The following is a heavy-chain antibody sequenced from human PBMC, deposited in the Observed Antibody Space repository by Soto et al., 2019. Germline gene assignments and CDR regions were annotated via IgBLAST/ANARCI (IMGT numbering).Heavy chain of an antibody. D-gene: IGHD6-19*01. V-gene: IGHV3-23*01. CDR2: ISTGTIRT. J-gene: IGHJ4*02. CDR3: ARDHPWLVHIN. Sequence: GGSLRLSCAASGFTFGSYPMTWVRQAPGKGLEWVSTISTGTIRTYYADSVKGRFTISRDNSKNTVYLQMNSLRVEDTAVYYCARDHPWLVHINWGQGTLVTVSS. CDR1: GFTFGSYP.